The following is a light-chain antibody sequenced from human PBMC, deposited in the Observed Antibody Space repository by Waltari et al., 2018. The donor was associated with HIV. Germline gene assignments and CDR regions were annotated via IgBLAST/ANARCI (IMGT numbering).Light chain of an antibody. V-gene: IGLV1-51*01. CDR3: GTWDGRLTAGV. J-gene: IGLJ3*02. CDR1: NPNIGTID. CDR2: DNN. Sequence: QSVLTPPPSMSAAPGHNVSISCSGSNPNIGTIDVSWYQQIPATAPKLLIYDNNKRPSGIPDRFSGSKSRTSASLDITGVQTGDEADYYCGTWDGRLTAGVFGGGTKLTVL.